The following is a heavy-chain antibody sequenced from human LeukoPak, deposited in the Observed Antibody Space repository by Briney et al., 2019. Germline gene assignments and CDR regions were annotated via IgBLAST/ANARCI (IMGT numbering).Heavy chain of an antibody. CDR3: AKDPLPYSGSYSDY. CDR2: ISGSGGST. J-gene: IGHJ4*02. CDR1: GFTFSSYS. V-gene: IGHV3-23*01. D-gene: IGHD1-26*01. Sequence: GGSLRLSCAASGFTFSSYSMNWVRQAPGKGLEWVSAISGSGGSTYYADSVKGRFTISRDNSKNTLYLQMNSLRAEDTAVYYCAKDPLPYSGSYSDYWGQGTLVTVSS.